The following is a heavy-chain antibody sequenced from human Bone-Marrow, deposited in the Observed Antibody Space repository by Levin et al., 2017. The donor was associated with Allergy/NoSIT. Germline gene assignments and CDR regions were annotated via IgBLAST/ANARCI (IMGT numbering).Heavy chain of an antibody. D-gene: IGHD2-2*01. CDR1: GFTFSSYS. CDR2: ISSSSSTI. Sequence: GESLKISCAASGFTFSSYSMNWVRQAPGKGLEWVSYISSSSSTIYYADSVKGRFTISRDNAKNSLYLQMNSLRAEDTAVYYCARGTIGYCSSTSCSLFDYWGQGTLVTVSS. CDR3: ARGTIGYCSSTSCSLFDY. V-gene: IGHV3-48*01. J-gene: IGHJ4*02.